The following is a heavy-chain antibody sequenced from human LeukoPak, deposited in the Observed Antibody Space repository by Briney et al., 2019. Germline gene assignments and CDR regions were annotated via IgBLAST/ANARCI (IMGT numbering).Heavy chain of an antibody. J-gene: IGHJ4*02. Sequence: PSETLSLTCTVSGGSISSSSYYWGWVRQPPGKGLEWIGRIYHSGSTYYNPSLKSRVTISVDPSKNHCSLKLSSVTAADTAVHYCATFDYWGQGTLVTVSS. CDR1: GGSISSSSYY. CDR3: ATFDY. CDR2: IYHSGST. V-gene: IGHV4-39*07.